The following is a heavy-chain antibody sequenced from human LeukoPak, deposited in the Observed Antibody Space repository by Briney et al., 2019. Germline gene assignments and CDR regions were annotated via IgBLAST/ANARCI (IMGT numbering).Heavy chain of an antibody. V-gene: IGHV5-51*01. CDR2: IYPGDSDT. J-gene: IGHJ4*02. CDR3: ARRMYSSEYFDF. D-gene: IGHD6-19*01. Sequence: GESLKISCHSSGYSFTTYWIGWVRQMPGKGLELMGIIYPGDSDTRYSPSFQDQVTISADKSISTAYLQWSSLKASDTAMYHCARRMYSSEYFDFWGQGTLVTVSS. CDR1: GYSFTTYW.